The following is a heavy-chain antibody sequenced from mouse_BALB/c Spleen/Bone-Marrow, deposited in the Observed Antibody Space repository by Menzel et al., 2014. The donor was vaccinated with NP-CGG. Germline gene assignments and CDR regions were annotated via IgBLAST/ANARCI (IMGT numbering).Heavy chain of an antibody. Sequence: QVQLQQPGAELVRPGTSVKVSCKASGYAFTIYLIEWIKQRPGRGLEWIGVINPGSGGSNYNEKFKGKATLTADKPSSTAYMQLSNLTSDDSAVYFCARLGRDYFDYWGQGTTLTVSS. CDR1: GYAFTIYL. D-gene: IGHD4-1*01. J-gene: IGHJ2*01. CDR2: INPGSGGS. V-gene: IGHV1-54*01. CDR3: ARLGRDYFDY.